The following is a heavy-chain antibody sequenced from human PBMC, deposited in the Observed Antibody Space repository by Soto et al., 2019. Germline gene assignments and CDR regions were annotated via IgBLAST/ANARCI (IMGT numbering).Heavy chain of an antibody. CDR2: IYYGST. CDR3: ARVTYYYDSSGYYQGYAFDI. V-gene: IGHV4-30-2*01. Sequence: SETLSLTCAVSGGSISSGGYSWSWIRQPPGKGLEWIGYIYYGSTYYNPSLKSRVTISVDRSKNQFSLKLSSVTAADTAVYYWARVTYYYDSSGYYQGYAFDIWGQGTMVTVSS. J-gene: IGHJ3*02. D-gene: IGHD3-22*01. CDR1: GGSISSGGYS.